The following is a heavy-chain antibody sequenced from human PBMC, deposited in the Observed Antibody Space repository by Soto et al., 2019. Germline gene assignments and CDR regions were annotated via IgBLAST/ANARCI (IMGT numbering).Heavy chain of an antibody. CDR2: MNPNSGNT. Sequence: ASVKVSCKASGYTLTSYDINWVRQATGQGLEWMGWMNPNSGNTGYAQKFQGRVTMTRNTSISTAYMELSSLRSEDTAVYYCARKAYYYDSSGYPPLDPWGQGTLVTVSS. D-gene: IGHD3-22*01. J-gene: IGHJ5*02. CDR1: GYTLTSYD. V-gene: IGHV1-8*01. CDR3: ARKAYYYDSSGYPPLDP.